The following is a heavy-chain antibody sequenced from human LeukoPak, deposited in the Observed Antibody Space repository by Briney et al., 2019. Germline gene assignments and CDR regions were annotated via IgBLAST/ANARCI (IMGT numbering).Heavy chain of an antibody. CDR3: TSTVDHSYYFDY. J-gene: IGHJ4*02. Sequence: GGSLRLSCTASGFTFGDYAMSWVRQAPGKGLEWVGFIRSKAYSGTTEYAASVKGRFTISRDDSKSIAYLQMNSLKTEDTAVYYCTSTVDHSYYFDYWGQGTLVTVSS. CDR2: IRSKAYSGTT. D-gene: IGHD4-23*01. V-gene: IGHV3-49*04. CDR1: GFTFGDYA.